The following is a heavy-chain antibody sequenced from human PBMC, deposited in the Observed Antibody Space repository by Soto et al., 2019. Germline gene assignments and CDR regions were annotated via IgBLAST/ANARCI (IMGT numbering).Heavy chain of an antibody. CDR2: IWYDGTNK. D-gene: IGHD6-13*01. V-gene: IGHV3-33*01. CDR3: ARDRGAVAGPRYYYGMDV. J-gene: IGHJ6*02. Sequence: QVQLVESGGGVVQPGRSLRLSCAASGFTFSSYGMHWVRQAPGKGLEWVAVIWYDGTNKYYADSVKGRFTISRDNSKYTLYLHMTSLRAEDTVVYYCARDRGAVAGPRYYYGMDVWGQGTTVTVSS. CDR1: GFTFSSYG.